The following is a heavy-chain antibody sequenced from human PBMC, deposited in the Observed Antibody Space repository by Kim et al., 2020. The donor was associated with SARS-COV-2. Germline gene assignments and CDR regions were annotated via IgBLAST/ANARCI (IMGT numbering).Heavy chain of an antibody. CDR2: IKGDGRDK. CDR1: GFTFSRYW. CDR3: AKEHWGPEY. V-gene: IGHV3-7*01. D-gene: IGHD7-27*01. Sequence: LSLTCAASGFTFSRYWMTWVRQAPGKGLEWVANIKGDGRDKNYMDSVKGRFTISRDNAKNSVYVQMNSLRVEDTAVYYCAKEHWGPEYWGQGILVIV. J-gene: IGHJ4*02.